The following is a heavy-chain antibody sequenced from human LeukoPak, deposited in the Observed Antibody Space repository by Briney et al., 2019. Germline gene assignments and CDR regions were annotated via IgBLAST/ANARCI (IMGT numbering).Heavy chain of an antibody. CDR3: AKGSYYDILTGYSWFDP. CDR2: ISWNSGSI. J-gene: IGHJ5*02. CDR1: GFTFDDYA. V-gene: IGHV3-9*01. Sequence: GRSLRLSCAASGFTFDDYAMHWVRQAPGKGLEWVSGISWNSGSIGYADSVKGRFTTSRDNAKNSLYLQMNSLRAEDTALYYCAKGSYYDILTGYSWFDPWGQGTLVTVSS. D-gene: IGHD3-9*01.